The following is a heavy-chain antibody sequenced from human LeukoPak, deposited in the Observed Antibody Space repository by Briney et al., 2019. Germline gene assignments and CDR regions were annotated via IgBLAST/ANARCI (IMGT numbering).Heavy chain of an antibody. D-gene: IGHD3-3*01. V-gene: IGHV5-51*01. J-gene: IGHJ6*02. CDR1: GYSFTSYW. Sequence: PGESLKISCKGSGYSFTSYWIGWVRQMPGKGLEWMGIIYPGDSDTRYSPSFQGQVTISPDKSISTAYLQWSSLKASDTAMYYCARYYGFWSGYSRYYYYYYGMDVWGQGTTVTVSS. CDR2: IYPGDSDT. CDR3: ARYYGFWSGYSRYYYYYYGMDV.